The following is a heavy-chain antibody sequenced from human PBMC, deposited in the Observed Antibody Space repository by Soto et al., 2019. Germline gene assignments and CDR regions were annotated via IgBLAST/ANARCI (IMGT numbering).Heavy chain of an antibody. CDR3: ARWGYGDYVGWFDP. J-gene: IGHJ5*02. CDR1: GGSISSGGYY. V-gene: IGHV4-31*03. D-gene: IGHD4-17*01. CDR2: IYYSGST. Sequence: QVQLQESGPGLVKPSQTLSLTCTVFGGSISSGGYYWSWIRQHPGKGLEWIGYIYYSGSTYYNPSLKSRVTISVDTSKNQFSLKLSSVTAADTAVYYCARWGYGDYVGWFDPWGQGTLVTVSS.